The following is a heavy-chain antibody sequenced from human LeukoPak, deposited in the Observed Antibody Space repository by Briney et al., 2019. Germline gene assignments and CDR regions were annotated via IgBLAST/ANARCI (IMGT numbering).Heavy chain of an antibody. CDR1: GGSISSHY. J-gene: IGHJ6*03. CDR3: ARVLRYYYYYMDV. CDR2: LYYRGST. V-gene: IGHV4-59*11. Sequence: SETLSLTCTVSGGSISSHYWSWIRQPPGKGLEWIGYLYYRGSTNYNPSLKSRVTISVDTSKNQFSLKLSSVTAADTAVYYCARVLRYYYYYMDVWGKGTTVTVSS.